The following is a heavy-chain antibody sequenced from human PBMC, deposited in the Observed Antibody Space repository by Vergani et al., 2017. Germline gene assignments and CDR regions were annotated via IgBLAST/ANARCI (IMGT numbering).Heavy chain of an antibody. J-gene: IGHJ1*01. CDR3: ATKSXGTPGCQIGYFRE. CDR1: GFTSSYYG. Sequence: QVHLVESGGGVVQPGRSLILSCVVSGFTSSYYGMHWVRQAPGKGLEWLAVISYDGTQKYYADSVKGRFTISRDNSKSTLYLPMNSLRTEDTAVYYCATKSXGTPGCQIGYFREWGQGTLVTVSS. CDR2: ISYDGTQK. D-gene: IGHD2-15*01. V-gene: IGHV3-30*03.